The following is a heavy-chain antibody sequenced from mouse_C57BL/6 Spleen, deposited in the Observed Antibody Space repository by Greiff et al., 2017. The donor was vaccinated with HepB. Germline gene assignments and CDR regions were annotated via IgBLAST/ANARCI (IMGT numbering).Heavy chain of an antibody. CDR3: AREEITTYFDY. J-gene: IGHJ2*01. D-gene: IGHD2-4*01. Sequence: EVQLVESGGGLVKPGGSLKLSCAASGFTFSSYAMSWVRQTPEKRLEWVATISDGGSYTYYPDNVKGRFTISRDNAKNNLYLQMSHLKSEDTAMYYCAREEITTYFDYWGQGTTLTVSS. CDR2: ISDGGSYT. CDR1: GFTFSSYA. V-gene: IGHV5-4*01.